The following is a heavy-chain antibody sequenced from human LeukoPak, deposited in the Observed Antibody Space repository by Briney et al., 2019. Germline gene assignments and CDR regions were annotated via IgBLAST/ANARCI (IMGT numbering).Heavy chain of an antibody. CDR1: GLTFPRYA. CDR3: AKWGDFWTGLNNWYFEL. J-gene: IGHJ2*01. Sequence: SGGSLRLSCAASGLTFPRYAFAWLRQAPGRGLQWVSGISGSGRDTFYSDSVKGRFTISRDNSKNTHYLQMSSLTAEDTAVYYCAKWGDFWTGLNNWYFELWGRGTLVTVSS. CDR2: ISGSGRDT. V-gene: IGHV3-23*01. D-gene: IGHD3/OR15-3a*01.